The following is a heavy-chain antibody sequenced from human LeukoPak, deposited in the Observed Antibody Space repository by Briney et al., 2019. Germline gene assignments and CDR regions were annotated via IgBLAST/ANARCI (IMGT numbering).Heavy chain of an antibody. CDR3: ASDTVTRSLYYYGMDV. V-gene: IGHV3-23*01. D-gene: IGHD4-17*01. Sequence: GGSLRLSRAASGFTFSSYAMSWVRQAPGKGLEWVSAISGSGGSTYYADSVKGRFTISRDNSKNTLYLQMNSLRAEDTAVYYCASDTVTRSLYYYGMDVWGQGTTVTVSS. J-gene: IGHJ6*02. CDR1: GFTFSSYA. CDR2: ISGSGGST.